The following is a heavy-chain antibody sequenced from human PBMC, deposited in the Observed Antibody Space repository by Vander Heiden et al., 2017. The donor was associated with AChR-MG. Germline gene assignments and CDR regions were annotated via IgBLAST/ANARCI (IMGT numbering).Heavy chain of an antibody. V-gene: IGHV3-21*01. CDR3: ARDSPRDY. J-gene: IGHJ4*02. Sequence: VQLVESGGGLVKPGGSLSLPCAASGLTFSSYSMNWVRQAPGKGLEWVSSISSSSSYIYYADSVKGRFTISRDNAKNSLYLQMNSLRAEDTAVDYCARDSPRDYWGQGTLVTVSS. CDR2: ISSSSSYI. CDR1: GLTFSSYS.